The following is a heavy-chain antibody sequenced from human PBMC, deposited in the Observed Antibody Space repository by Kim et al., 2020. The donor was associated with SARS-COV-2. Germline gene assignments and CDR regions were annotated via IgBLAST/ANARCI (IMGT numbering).Heavy chain of an antibody. CDR3: ARQALALYYYYGMDV. CDR1: GGSISSSSYY. J-gene: IGHJ6*02. CDR2: IYYSGST. V-gene: IGHV4-39*01. Sequence: SETLSLTCTVSGGSISSSSYYWGWIRQPPGKGLEWIGSIYYSGSTYYNPSLKSRVTISVDTSKNQFSLKLSSVTAADTAVYYCARQALALYYYYGMDVWGQGTTVTVSS. D-gene: IGHD3-3*02.